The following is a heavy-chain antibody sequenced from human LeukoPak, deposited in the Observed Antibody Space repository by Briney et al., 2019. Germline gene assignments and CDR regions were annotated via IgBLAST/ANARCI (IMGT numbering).Heavy chain of an antibody. CDR3: VREYCSGSNCYSLDY. Sequence: GGSLRLSCAASGFTFSSYAMHWVRQAPGKGLEWVAVISYDGSNKYYADSVKGRFTISRDNSKNTLYLQMNSLRAEDTAVYYCVREYCSGSNCYSLDYWGQGTLVTVSS. D-gene: IGHD2-15*01. J-gene: IGHJ4*02. CDR2: ISYDGSNK. CDR1: GFTFSSYA. V-gene: IGHV3-30*04.